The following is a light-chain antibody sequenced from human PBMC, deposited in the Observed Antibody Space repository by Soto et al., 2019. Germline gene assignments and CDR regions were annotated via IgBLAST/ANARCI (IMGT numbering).Light chain of an antibody. CDR3: GAWDTSLSLVV. V-gene: IGLV1-51*01. Sequence: QSVLTQPPSVSAAPGQKVTISCSGSSSNIGNNHVSRYQQFPGTAPKLLIYDNNNRPSEIPDRFSGSKSGTSATLGITGLQTGDEADYYCGAWDTSLSLVVFGEGTKLTVL. CDR2: DNN. J-gene: IGLJ2*01. CDR1: SSNIGNNH.